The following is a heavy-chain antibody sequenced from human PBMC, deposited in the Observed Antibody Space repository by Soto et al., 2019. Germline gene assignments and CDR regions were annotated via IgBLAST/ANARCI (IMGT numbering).Heavy chain of an antibody. D-gene: IGHD3-22*01. CDR3: AREDQNYHDSSWPDD. J-gene: IGHJ4*02. V-gene: IGHV3-74*01. Sequence: GGSLRLSCAASGVTFSHYWMHWVRQVPGKGLVWVSHINSDGSSTSYADSVKGRFTISRDNAKNTLYLQMSSLRAEDTAVYYCAREDQNYHDSSWPDDWGQGNLVTVSS. CDR1: GVTFSHYW. CDR2: INSDGSST.